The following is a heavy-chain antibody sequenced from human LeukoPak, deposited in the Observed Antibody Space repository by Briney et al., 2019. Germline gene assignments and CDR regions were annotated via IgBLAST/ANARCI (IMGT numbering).Heavy chain of an antibody. J-gene: IGHJ6*02. Sequence: TGGSLRLSCVASGLTFSNYGMSWVRQAPGKGLEWVSAISGSGGSTYYADSVKGRFTISRDNSKNTLYLQMNSLRAEDTAVYYCAKSPYSYGFGYYYYGMDVWGQGTTVTVSS. CDR3: AKSPYSYGFGYYYYGMDV. CDR1: GLTFSNYG. CDR2: ISGSGGST. D-gene: IGHD5-18*01. V-gene: IGHV3-23*01.